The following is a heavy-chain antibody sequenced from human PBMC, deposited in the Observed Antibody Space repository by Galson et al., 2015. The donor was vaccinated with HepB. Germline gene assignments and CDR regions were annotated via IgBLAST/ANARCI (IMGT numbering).Heavy chain of an antibody. V-gene: IGHV1-69*13. D-gene: IGHD3-3*01. CDR3: AREAITIFGVVIIGGDAFDI. CDR1: GGTFSSYA. Sequence: SVKVSCKASGGTFSSYAISWVRQAPGQGLEWMGGIIPIFGTANYAQKFQGRVTITADESTSTAYMELSSLRSEDTAVYYCAREAITIFGVVIIGGDAFDIWGQGTMVTVSS. J-gene: IGHJ3*02. CDR2: IIPIFGTA.